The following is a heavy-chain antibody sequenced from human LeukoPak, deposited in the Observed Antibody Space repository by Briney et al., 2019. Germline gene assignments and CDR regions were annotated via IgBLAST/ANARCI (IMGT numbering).Heavy chain of an antibody. V-gene: IGHV4-34*01. Sequence: SETLSLTCAVYGGSFSGYYWSWIRQPPGKGLEWIGEINHSGSTNYNPSLKSRVTISVDTSKNQFSLKLSSVTAADTAVYYCARPRYSAARGPLDYWGQGTLVTVSS. CDR1: GGSFSGYY. CDR2: INHSGST. CDR3: ARPRYSAARGPLDY. D-gene: IGHD1-26*01. J-gene: IGHJ4*02.